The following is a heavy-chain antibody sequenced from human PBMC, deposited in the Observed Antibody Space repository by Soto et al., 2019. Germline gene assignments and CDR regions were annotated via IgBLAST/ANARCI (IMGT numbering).Heavy chain of an antibody. CDR2: FDPEGGEA. CDR3: ARSGCSSTSCHWGFDP. V-gene: IGHV1-24*01. Sequence: ASVKVSCKISEHTLTELSIHWVRQAPGKGLEWMGGFDPEGGEAIYAQKFQGRVTMTRDTSISTAYMELSRLRSDDTAVYYCARSGCSSTSCHWGFDPWGRGTLVTVSS. CDR1: EHTLTELS. D-gene: IGHD2-2*01. J-gene: IGHJ5*02.